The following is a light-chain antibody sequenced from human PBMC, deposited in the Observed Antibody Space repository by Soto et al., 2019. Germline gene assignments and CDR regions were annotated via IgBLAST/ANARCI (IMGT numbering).Light chain of an antibody. CDR2: DVS. V-gene: IGLV2-14*01. Sequence: QSVLTQPASVSGSPGQSITISCTGTSSDVGGYNYVSWYQQHPGKAPKLMIYDVSNRPSGVSNRFSGSKSGNTASLTISGLQVEDEADYYCSSYSGSSTLGVFGGGTKVTVL. CDR3: SSYSGSSTLGV. J-gene: IGLJ2*01. CDR1: SSDVGGYNY.